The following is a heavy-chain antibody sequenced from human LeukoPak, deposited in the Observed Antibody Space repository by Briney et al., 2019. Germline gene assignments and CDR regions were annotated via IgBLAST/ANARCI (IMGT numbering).Heavy chain of an antibody. CDR2: ISGSGGST. CDR3: AKEGIAAAVFDY. CDR1: GFTFSSYA. V-gene: IGHV3-23*01. D-gene: IGHD6-13*01. J-gene: IGHJ4*02. Sequence: GSLSLSCAASGFTFSSYAMSWVRQAPGKGLEWVSAISGSGGSTYYADSVKGRFTISRDNSKNTLYLQMNSLRTEDTAEYYCAKEGIAAAVFDYWGQGTLVTVSS.